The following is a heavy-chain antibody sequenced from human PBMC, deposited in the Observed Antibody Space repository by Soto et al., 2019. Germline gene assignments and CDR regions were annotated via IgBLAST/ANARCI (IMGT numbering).Heavy chain of an antibody. J-gene: IGHJ6*02. Sequence: GASVKVSCQACGGTFSSYAISWVRQAPGQGLEWMGGIIPIFGTANYAQKFQGRVTITADESTSTAYMELSSLRSEDTAVYYCASEGRGSGSYYNVPLYYYGMDVWGQGTTVTVSS. CDR1: GGTFSSYA. D-gene: IGHD3-10*01. CDR2: IIPIFGTA. CDR3: ASEGRGSGSYYNVPLYYYGMDV. V-gene: IGHV1-69*13.